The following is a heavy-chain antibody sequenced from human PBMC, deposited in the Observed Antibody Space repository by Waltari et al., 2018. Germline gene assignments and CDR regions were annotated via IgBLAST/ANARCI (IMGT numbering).Heavy chain of an antibody. V-gene: IGHV4-38-2*02. CDR2: IYHSGST. D-gene: IGHD5-18*01. CDR3: ARRTAMVTGGDY. J-gene: IGHJ4*02. CDR1: GYSISSGYY. Sequence: QVQLQESGPGLVKPSETLSLTCTVSGYSISSGYYWGWIRQPPGKGLEWIGSIYHSGSTYYNPSLKSRVTISVDTSKNQFSRKLSSVTAADTAVYYCARRTAMVTGGDYWGQGTLVTVSS.